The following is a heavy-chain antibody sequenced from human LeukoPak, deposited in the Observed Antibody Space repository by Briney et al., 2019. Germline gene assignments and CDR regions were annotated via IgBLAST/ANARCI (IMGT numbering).Heavy chain of an antibody. CDR1: GGTFSSYA. J-gene: IGHJ4*02. D-gene: IGHD1-26*01. Sequence: SVKVSCKASGGTFSSYAISWVRQAPGQGLEWMGGIIPIVGRVNYAQKFQDRVTITADKFTSTVYMELSSLRSEDTAVYYCARVVGTSYFDYWGQGTLVTVSS. CDR3: ARVVGTSYFDY. V-gene: IGHV1-69*10. CDR2: IIPIVGRV.